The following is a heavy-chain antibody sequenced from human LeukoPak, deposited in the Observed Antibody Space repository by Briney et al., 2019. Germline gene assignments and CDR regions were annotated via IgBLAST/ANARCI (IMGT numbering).Heavy chain of an antibody. CDR3: ARDSSSGWYVGAFDI. D-gene: IGHD6-19*01. Sequence: GSLRLSCAASGFTFSNYAMSWVRQPPGKGLEWIGEIYHRGSTNYNPSLKSRVTISVDKSKNQFSLKLSSVTAADTAVYYCARDSSSGWYVGAFDIWGQGTMVTVSS. V-gene: IGHV4-4*02. J-gene: IGHJ3*02. CDR1: GFTFSNYAM. CDR2: IYHRGST.